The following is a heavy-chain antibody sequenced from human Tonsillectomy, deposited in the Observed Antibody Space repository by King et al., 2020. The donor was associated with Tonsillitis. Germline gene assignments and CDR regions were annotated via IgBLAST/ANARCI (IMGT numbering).Heavy chain of an antibody. Sequence: QLQESGPGLVKPSETLSLTYTVSGGSISSSSYYWGWIRQPPGKGLEWIGSIYYSGSTYYNPSLKSRVTISVDTSKNQFSLKLSSVTAADTAVYYCAKINSYGFLMIYWGQGTPVTVSS. CDR2: IYYSGST. CDR1: GGSISSSSYY. CDR3: AKINSYGFLMIY. J-gene: IGHJ4*02. V-gene: IGHV4-39*01. D-gene: IGHD5-18*01.